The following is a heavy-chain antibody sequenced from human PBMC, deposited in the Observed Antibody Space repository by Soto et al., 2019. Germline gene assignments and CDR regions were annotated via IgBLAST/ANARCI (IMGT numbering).Heavy chain of an antibody. D-gene: IGHD1-26*01. Sequence: ASVKVSCKASGYTFTGYYMHWVRQATGQGLEWMGWMNPNSGNTGHAQKFQGRVTMTRNTSISTAYMELSSLRSEDTAVYYCARGKVDYFDYWGQGTLVTVSS. V-gene: IGHV1-8*02. CDR3: ARGKVDYFDY. J-gene: IGHJ4*02. CDR1: GYTFTGYY. CDR2: MNPNSGNT.